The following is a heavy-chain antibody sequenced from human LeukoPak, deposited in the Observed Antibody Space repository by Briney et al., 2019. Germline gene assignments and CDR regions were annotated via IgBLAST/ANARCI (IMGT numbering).Heavy chain of an antibody. Sequence: GGSLRLSCAASGFTFSNYWMSWVRQAPGKGLEWVANIKQDGSEKYSVDSVNGRFSIYRDNAKNSLYLQMNSLRAEDTAAYYCARDGGVLAYFDYWGQGTLVTVSS. CDR3: ARDGGVLAYFDY. D-gene: IGHD3-3*01. CDR2: IKQDGSEK. CDR1: GFTFSNYW. J-gene: IGHJ4*02. V-gene: IGHV3-7*01.